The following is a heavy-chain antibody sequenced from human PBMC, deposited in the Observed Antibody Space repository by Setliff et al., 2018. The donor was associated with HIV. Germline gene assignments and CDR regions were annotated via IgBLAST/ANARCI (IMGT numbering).Heavy chain of an antibody. V-gene: IGHV4-61*02. CDR3: AREDGEYTSSPRWFDP. Sequence: KTSETLSLTCTVSGGSISSASYYWSWIRQPAGKGLEWIGRIYTSGSTNYNPSLKSRVTISVDTSKNQFSLKVSSVNAPDTAVYFCAREDGEYTSSPRWFDPWGQGTQVTVSS. D-gene: IGHD6-13*01. CDR1: GGSISSASYY. CDR2: IYTSGST. J-gene: IGHJ5*02.